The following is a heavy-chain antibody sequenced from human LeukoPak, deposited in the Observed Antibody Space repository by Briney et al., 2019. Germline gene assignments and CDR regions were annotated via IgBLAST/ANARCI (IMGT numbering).Heavy chain of an antibody. CDR1: GYTFTSYD. Sequence: ASVKVSCKASGYTFTSYDINWVRQATGQGLEWMGWMNPNSGNTGYAQKLQGRVTMTTDTSTSTAYMELRSLRSDDTAVYYCARVVDTAMVPGYWGQGTLVTVSS. V-gene: IGHV1-8*01. CDR2: MNPNSGNT. J-gene: IGHJ4*02. D-gene: IGHD5-18*01. CDR3: ARVVDTAMVPGY.